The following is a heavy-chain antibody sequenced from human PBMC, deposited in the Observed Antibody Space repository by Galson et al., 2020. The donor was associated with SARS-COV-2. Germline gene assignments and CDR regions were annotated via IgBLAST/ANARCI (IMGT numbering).Heavy chain of an antibody. Sequence: SETLSLTCTVSGGSNNSYYWSWLRQPPGKRQEWLGHMYYRGHTNYNHSLKSRVTISVDTSKNQFSLNLNSMTAADTAVYYCARRSRQGYFDFWGQGNLVAVSS. CDR1: GGSNNSYY. CDR2: MYYRGHT. J-gene: IGHJ4*02. CDR3: ARRSRQGYFDF. V-gene: IGHV4-59*08.